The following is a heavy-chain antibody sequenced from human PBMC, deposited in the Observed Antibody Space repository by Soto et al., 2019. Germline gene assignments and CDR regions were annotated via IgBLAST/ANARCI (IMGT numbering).Heavy chain of an antibody. CDR2: ISAYNGNT. CDR1: GYSLTSDG. J-gene: IGHJ4*02. V-gene: IGHV1-18*01. CDR3: ARACSGGSCYWAAGY. Sequence: GAPLNGSRKGVGYSLTSDGVSWGGTAPGQGLEWMGWISAYNGNTNYAQKLQGRVTMTTDTSTSTAYMELRSLRSDDTAVYYCARACSGGSCYWAAGYWGQGTLVTVSS. D-gene: IGHD2-15*01.